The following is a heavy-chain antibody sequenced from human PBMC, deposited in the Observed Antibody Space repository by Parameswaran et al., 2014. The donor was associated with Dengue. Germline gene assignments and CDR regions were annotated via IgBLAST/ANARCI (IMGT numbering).Heavy chain of an antibody. J-gene: IGHJ4*02. Sequence: RWIRQPPGKGLEWIGYIYYSGSTYYNPSLKSRVTISVDTSKNQFSLKLSSVTAADTAVYYCAANTVAYDYWGQGTLVTVSS. CDR2: IYYSGST. CDR3: AANTVAYDY. V-gene: IGHV4-31*02. D-gene: IGHD4-23*01.